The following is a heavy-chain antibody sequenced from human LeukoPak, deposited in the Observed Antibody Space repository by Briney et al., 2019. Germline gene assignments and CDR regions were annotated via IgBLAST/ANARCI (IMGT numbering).Heavy chain of an antibody. J-gene: IGHJ6*03. V-gene: IGHV1-8*01. Sequence: ASVKVSCKASGYTFTSYDINWVRQATGQGLEWMGWMNPNSGSTGYAQKFQGRVTMTRNTSISTAYMELSSLRSEDTAVYYCARGSRGRRYYYYYMDVWGKGTTVTVSS. CDR1: GYTFTSYD. CDR3: ARGSRGRRYYYYYMDV. CDR2: MNPNSGST.